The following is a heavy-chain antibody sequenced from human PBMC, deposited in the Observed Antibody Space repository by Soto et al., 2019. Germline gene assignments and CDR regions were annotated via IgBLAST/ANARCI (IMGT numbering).Heavy chain of an antibody. CDR1: GFTFDDYA. Sequence: PGGSLRLSCAASGFTFDDYAMHWARQAPGKGLEWVSGISWNSGNIGYADSVKGRFTISRDNAKNSLYLQMNSLRAEDTALYYCAKDKAPYNWNSIDDWGQGTLVTVSS. D-gene: IGHD1-7*01. V-gene: IGHV3-9*01. CDR2: ISWNSGNI. J-gene: IGHJ4*02. CDR3: AKDKAPYNWNSIDD.